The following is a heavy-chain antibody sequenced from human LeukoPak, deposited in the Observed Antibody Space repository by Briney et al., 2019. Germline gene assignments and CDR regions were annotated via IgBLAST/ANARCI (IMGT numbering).Heavy chain of an antibody. V-gene: IGHV4-38-2*02. CDR1: GYSISSGYY. Sequence: SETLSLTCTVSGYSISSGYYWSWIRQPPGKGLEWIGEVNHSGSTNYNPSLKSRVTISVDTSKNQFSLKLSSVTAADTAVYYCARLYYDFWSGYYPFDYWGQGTLVTVSS. D-gene: IGHD3-3*01. CDR3: ARLYYDFWSGYYPFDY. J-gene: IGHJ4*02. CDR2: VNHSGST.